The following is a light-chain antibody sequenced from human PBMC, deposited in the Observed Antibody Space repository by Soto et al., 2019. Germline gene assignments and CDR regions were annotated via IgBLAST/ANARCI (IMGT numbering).Light chain of an antibody. Sequence: QSALTQPASVSGSPGQSITISCTGTSSDVGSYNYVSWYQQHPGKAPKLMIYEVSNRPSGVSNRFSGSKSGNTASLTVSGLQAEDEADYYCSSYSSVTTLWVFGGGTKLTVL. J-gene: IGLJ3*02. CDR1: SSDVGSYNY. V-gene: IGLV2-14*01. CDR3: SSYSSVTTLWV. CDR2: EVS.